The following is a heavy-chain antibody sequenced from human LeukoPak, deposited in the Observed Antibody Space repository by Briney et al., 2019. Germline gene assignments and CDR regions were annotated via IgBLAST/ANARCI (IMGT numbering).Heavy chain of an antibody. V-gene: IGHV3-74*01. CDR3: ARDGGLRSPDY. J-gene: IGHJ4*02. Sequence: GGSLRLSCAASGFTFSSYWMHWVRQAPGKGLVWVSRINSDGSSTSYADSVKGRFTISRDSAKNTLYLQMNSLRAEDTAVYYCARDGGLRSPDYWGQGTLVTVSS. D-gene: IGHD5-12*01. CDR1: GFTFSSYW. CDR2: INSDGSST.